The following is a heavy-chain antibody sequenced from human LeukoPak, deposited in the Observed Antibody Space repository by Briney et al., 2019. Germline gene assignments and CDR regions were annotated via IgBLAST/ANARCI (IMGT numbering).Heavy chain of an antibody. CDR3: AIRYCTIPACRASSYHCMDN. J-gene: IGHJ6*03. CDR1: GFTFSSYW. CDR2: IKQDGSEA. V-gene: IGHV3-7*01. D-gene: IGHD2-8*01. Sequence: PGGSLRLSCAASGFTFSSYWMTWVRQAPGKGLEWVANIKQDGSEAYYVDSVKGRFTVSRDNAKNSLYLQLNSLGAEDTAVYYCAIRYCTIPACRASSYHCMDNWGKGTTVTVSS.